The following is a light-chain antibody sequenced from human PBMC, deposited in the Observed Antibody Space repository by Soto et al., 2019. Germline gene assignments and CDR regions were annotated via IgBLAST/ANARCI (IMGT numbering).Light chain of an antibody. CDR3: QQRSNWLT. J-gene: IGKJ4*01. Sequence: EIVLTQSPATLSLSPGERATLSCRASQSVSRYLAWYQQKPGKAPRLLTYDASNRATGIPDRFSGSGSGTDFTLTNSSLEPEDVAVYYCQQRSNWLTFGGGTKVEIK. CDR2: DAS. V-gene: IGKV3-11*01. CDR1: QSVSRY.